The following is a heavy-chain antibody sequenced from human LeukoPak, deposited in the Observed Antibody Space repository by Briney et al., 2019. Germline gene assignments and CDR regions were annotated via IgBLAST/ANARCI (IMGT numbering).Heavy chain of an antibody. CDR3: AKDDGLAAAGTSFDY. CDR1: GFTFSNYA. D-gene: IGHD6-13*01. J-gene: IGHJ4*02. CDR2: ISGSGAYT. V-gene: IGHV3-23*01. Sequence: GGSLRLSCAASGFTFSNYAMSWVRQAPGKGLEWVSAISGSGAYTYYADSVKGRLTISRDNSKNTLYLQMNSLRAEDTAVYYCAKDDGLAAAGTSFDYWGQGTLVTVSS.